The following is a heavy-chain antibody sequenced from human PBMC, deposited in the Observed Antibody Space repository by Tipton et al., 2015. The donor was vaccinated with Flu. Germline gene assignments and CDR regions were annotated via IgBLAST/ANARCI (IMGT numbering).Heavy chain of an antibody. CDR2: ITFASTYI. CDR1: GFTFNTYT. J-gene: IGHJ4*02. D-gene: IGHD2-15*01. CDR3: ARGNGQGGSCYYYFDC. V-gene: IGHV3-21*01. Sequence: SLRLSCAASGFTFNTYTMNWVRQAPGKGLEWVSSITFASTYIYYADSLKGRFTISRDNAKNSLYLQMNSLRVEDTAVYYCARGNGQGGSCYYYFDCWGQGTLVSVSS.